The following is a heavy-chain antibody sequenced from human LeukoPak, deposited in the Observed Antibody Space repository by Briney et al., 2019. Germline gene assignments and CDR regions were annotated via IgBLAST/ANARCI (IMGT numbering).Heavy chain of an antibody. CDR3: ARDSSNWGSYYFDY. D-gene: IGHD7-27*01. CDR2: ISYDGDNK. Sequence: GGSLRLSCAASGFIFRSYTMHWVRQAPGKGLEWVAVISYDGDNKYYADSVKGRFTISRDNSKNMLYLQMNSLRVEDTAVYYCARDSSNWGSYYFDYWGQGTLVTVSS. J-gene: IGHJ4*02. V-gene: IGHV3-30-3*01. CDR1: GFIFRSYT.